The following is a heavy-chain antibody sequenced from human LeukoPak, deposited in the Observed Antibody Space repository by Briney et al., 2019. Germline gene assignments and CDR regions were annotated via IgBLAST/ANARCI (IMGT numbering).Heavy chain of an antibody. CDR3: ARGGRYFDWLTQTFDY. J-gene: IGHJ4*02. V-gene: IGHV3-48*03. CDR2: ISSSGSTI. D-gene: IGHD3-9*01. CDR1: GFTFSSYA. Sequence: GGSLRLSCAASGFTFSSYAMSWVRQAPGKGLEWVSYISSSGSTIYYADSVKGRFTISRDNAKNSLYLQMNSLRAEDTAVYYCARGGRYFDWLTQTFDYWGQGTLVTVSS.